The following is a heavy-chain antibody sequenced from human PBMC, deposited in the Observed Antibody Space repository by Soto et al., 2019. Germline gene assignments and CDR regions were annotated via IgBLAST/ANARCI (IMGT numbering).Heavy chain of an antibody. CDR1: GGSISSSSYY. CDR3: ARHVNYRFDY. J-gene: IGHJ4*02. V-gene: IGHV4-39*01. D-gene: IGHD1-7*01. CDR2: IYYSGST. Sequence: SETLSLTCTVSGGSISSSSYYWGWIRQPPGKGLEWIGSIYYSGSTYYNPSLKSRVTISIDTSKNQFSLKLSSVTAADTAVYYCARHVNYRFDYWGQGTLVTVSS.